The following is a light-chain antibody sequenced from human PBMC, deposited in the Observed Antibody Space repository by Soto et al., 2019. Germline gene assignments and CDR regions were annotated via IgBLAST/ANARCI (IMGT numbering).Light chain of an antibody. Sequence: EIVVTQSPGTMSLSPGERATLSCRASQSVSSSYLAWYQHKPGQAPRLLIYVASSRATGIPDRFSGIGSETDFTLTISLLEPEDFAVYYCQHPRTFGQGPKGAIK. CDR2: VAS. CDR1: QSVSSSY. CDR3: QHPRT. J-gene: IGKJ1*01. V-gene: IGKV3-20*01.